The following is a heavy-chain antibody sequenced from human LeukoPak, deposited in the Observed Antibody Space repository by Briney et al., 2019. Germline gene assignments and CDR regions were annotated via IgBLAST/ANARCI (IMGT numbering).Heavy chain of an antibody. CDR2: ISISSSTI. V-gene: IGHV3-48*04. CDR3: ARVYYGRSGFDP. Sequence: GGSLRLSCAASGFPFSSYSMNWVRQAPGGGLEWVSYISISSSTIYYADSVKGRFTISRDNAKNSLYLQMNSLRAEDTAVYYCARVYYGRSGFDPWGQGTLVTVSS. D-gene: IGHD3-10*02. CDR1: GFPFSSYS. J-gene: IGHJ5*02.